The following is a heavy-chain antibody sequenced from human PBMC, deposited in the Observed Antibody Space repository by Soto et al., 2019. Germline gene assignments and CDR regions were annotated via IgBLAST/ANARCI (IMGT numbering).Heavy chain of an antibody. CDR1: GESISSGGYY. CDR3: ARVPDV. CDR2: IYDTESA. V-gene: IGHV4-31*03. J-gene: IGHJ6*02. Sequence: SETLSLTCNVSGESISSGGYYWSWIRHHPGKGLEWIGYIYDTESAYYNPSLKSRVTISVDTPKNQFSLKLSSVTAADTAVYYCARVPDVWGQGTTVTVSS.